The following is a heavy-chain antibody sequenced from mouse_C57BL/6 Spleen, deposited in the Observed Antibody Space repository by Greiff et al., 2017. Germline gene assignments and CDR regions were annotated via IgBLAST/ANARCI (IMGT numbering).Heavy chain of an antibody. V-gene: IGHV5-6*01. Sequence: EVQVVESGGDLVKPGGSLKLSCAASGFTFSSYGMSWVRQTPDKRLEWVATISSGGSYTYYPDSVKGRFTISRDNAKNTLYLQMSSLKSEDTAMYYCARRGITTVQQGYYFDDWGQGTTLTVSS. D-gene: IGHD1-1*01. CDR2: ISSGGSYT. CDR1: GFTFSSYG. J-gene: IGHJ2*01. CDR3: ARRGITTVQQGYYFDD.